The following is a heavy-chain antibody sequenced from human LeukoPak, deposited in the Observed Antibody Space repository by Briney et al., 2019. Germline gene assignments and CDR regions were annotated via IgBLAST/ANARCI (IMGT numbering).Heavy chain of an antibody. J-gene: IGHJ4*02. V-gene: IGHV4-59*08. CDR1: GGSISSDY. D-gene: IGHD3-10*01. CDR2: IYNSGSN. CDR3: ATRGY. Sequence: SETLSLTCTVSGGSISSDYWQWIRQPPGKGQEWVGYIYNSGSNTYNPSLKRRVTISIDTSKNQFSLKLTSVTAADTAVYYCATRGYWGQGTLVTVSS.